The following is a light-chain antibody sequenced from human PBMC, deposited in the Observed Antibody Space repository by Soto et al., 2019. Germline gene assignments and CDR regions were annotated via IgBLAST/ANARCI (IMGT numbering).Light chain of an antibody. CDR3: QQYYNWPPYT. Sequence: IVMTQSPATLSVSPGERVTLSCRASETVRTNLAWFQQKPGQTPRLLIFGASTSATGIPTRFTGSGSETEFTLTIGSLQSEDLAVYYCQQYYNWPPYTFGQGTKLEIK. J-gene: IGKJ2*01. CDR2: GAS. CDR1: ETVRTN. V-gene: IGKV3-15*01.